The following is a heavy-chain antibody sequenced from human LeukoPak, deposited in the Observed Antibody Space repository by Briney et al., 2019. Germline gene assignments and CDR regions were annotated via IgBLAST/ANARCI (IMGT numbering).Heavy chain of an antibody. D-gene: IGHD2-15*01. CDR3: AKADCSGGSCYAGY. CDR1: GGTFSSYA. V-gene: IGHV1-69*13. J-gene: IGHJ4*02. Sequence: SVKVSCKASGGTFSSYAISWVRQAPGQGLEWMGGIIPIFGIANYAQKFQGRVTITADESTSTAYMELSSLRSEDTAVYYCAKADCSGGSCYAGYWGQGTLVTVSS. CDR2: IIPIFGIA.